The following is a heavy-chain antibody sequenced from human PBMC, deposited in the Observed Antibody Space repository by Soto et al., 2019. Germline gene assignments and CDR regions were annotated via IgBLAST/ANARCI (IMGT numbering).Heavy chain of an antibody. CDR1: TDSSSFTNSY. D-gene: IGHD3-10*01. CDR3: ARHRIEVVWRGFDF. V-gene: IGHV4-39*01. Sequence: SETLSLTCTVSTDSSSFTNSYWGWIRQPPGKGLQWIGSSSYNGGTFYNPSLKGRVVISFDTSKKQSSLQVTSVTAADTTVYFCARHRIEVVWRGFDFWGQGSPVTVSS. CDR2: SSYNGGT. J-gene: IGHJ4*02.